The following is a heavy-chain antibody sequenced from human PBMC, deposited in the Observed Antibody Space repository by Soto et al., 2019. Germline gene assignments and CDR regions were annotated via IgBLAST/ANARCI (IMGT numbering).Heavy chain of an antibody. CDR3: ARDTEAGSSEWFDP. Sequence: KTSETLSLTCNVSGGSIYTYYWNWIRQSPGKGLEWIGYIYYSGSTNYNPSLKSRVTISVDTSKNQFSLKLSSVTAADTAVYYCARDTEAGSSEWFDPWGQGTLVTVSS. CDR1: GGSIYTYY. CDR2: IYYSGST. V-gene: IGHV4-59*01. J-gene: IGHJ5*02. D-gene: IGHD6-6*01.